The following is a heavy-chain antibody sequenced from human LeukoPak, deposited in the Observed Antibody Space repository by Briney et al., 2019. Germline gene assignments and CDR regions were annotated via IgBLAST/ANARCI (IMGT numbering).Heavy chain of an antibody. J-gene: IGHJ4*02. Sequence: PGRSLRLSCAASGFRFGDYWMTWARHVPGKGLERVANIKQDGAEKHYAESVEGRFIISRDIAKNSLYLEMDSLKVEDTAVYYCARVGAWDLQRVFDYWGQGTLVPV. CDR2: IKQDGAEK. CDR1: GFRFGDYW. CDR3: ARVGAWDLQRVFDY. V-gene: IGHV3-7*01. D-gene: IGHD1-26*01.